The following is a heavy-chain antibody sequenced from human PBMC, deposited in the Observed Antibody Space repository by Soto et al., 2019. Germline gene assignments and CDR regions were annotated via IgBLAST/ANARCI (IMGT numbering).Heavy chain of an antibody. V-gene: IGHV3-13*01. D-gene: IGHD6-19*01. Sequence: GGSLRLSCAASGFTFSSYDMHWVRQATGKGLEWVSAIGTAGDTYYPGSVKGRFTISRENAKNPLYLQMNSLRAGDTAVYYCARVAVAGMVDYWGQGTLVTVSS. CDR3: ARVAVAGMVDY. J-gene: IGHJ4*02. CDR2: IGTAGDT. CDR1: GFTFSSYD.